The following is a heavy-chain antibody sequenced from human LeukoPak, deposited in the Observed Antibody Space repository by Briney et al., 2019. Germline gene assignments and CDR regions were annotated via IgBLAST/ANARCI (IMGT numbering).Heavy chain of an antibody. V-gene: IGHV3-15*07. Sequence: PGGSLRLSCAASGFTFSNAWMNWVRQAPGKGLEWVGRIKSKTDGGTTDYAAPVKGRFTISRDDSKNTLYLQMNSLKTEDTAVYYCGRDFDGYYYSAYYVDYWGQGTLVTVSS. CDR1: GFTFSNAW. CDR2: IKSKTDGGTT. D-gene: IGHD5-24*01. CDR3: GRDFDGYYYSAYYVDY. J-gene: IGHJ4*02.